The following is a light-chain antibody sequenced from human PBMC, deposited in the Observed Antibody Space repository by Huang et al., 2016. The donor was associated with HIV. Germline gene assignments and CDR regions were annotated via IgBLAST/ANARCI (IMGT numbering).Light chain of an antibody. CDR1: QMVSSS. V-gene: IGKV3-11*01. J-gene: IGKJ3*01. CDR2: DTS. Sequence: EIVLTQSPATLSLSPGERATLSCTTSQMVSSSLAWYQQKPGQAPRLLIYDTSNRATGSPARFRGSESGTDCTLTISSREPEDFAVYYCQQRSNWPLFTFGPGTKVDIK. CDR3: QQRSNWPLFT.